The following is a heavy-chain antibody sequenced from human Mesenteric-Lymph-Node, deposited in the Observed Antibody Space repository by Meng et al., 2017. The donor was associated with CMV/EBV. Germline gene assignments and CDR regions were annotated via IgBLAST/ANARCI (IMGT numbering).Heavy chain of an antibody. V-gene: IGHV4-34*01. CDR1: GWSCCSYY. J-gene: IGHJ4*02. CDR3: ARHQRWLKSEGGFNY. D-gene: IGHD4-23*01. Sequence: QVQVQQWGSGLLKLSEPLSLTCTVVGWSCCSYYWSWIRQRPGKGLEWMGDIKHSGSTNNNPYLKLRVTISVYMSKYQFTLKLNFGTATDTAVYYCARHQRWLKSEGGFNYWGQGTLVTVSS. CDR2: IKHSGST.